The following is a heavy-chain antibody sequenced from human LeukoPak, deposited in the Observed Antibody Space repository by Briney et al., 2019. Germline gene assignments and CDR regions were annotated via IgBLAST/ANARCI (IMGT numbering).Heavy chain of an antibody. V-gene: IGHV4-34*01. J-gene: IGHJ2*01. CDR2: INHSGST. D-gene: IGHD2-15*01. CDR1: GGSFSGYY. CDR3: ARRWPYCSGVSCYWFFEL. Sequence: SETLSLTCAVYGGSFSGYYWSWIRQPPGKGLEWIGDINHSGSTNSNPSLKSRVTISVDTSENQFSLKLSSVTAADTAVYYCARRWPYCSGVSCYWFFELWGRGTLVTVSS.